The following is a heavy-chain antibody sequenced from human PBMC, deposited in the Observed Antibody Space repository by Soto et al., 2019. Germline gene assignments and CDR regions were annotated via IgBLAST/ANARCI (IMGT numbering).Heavy chain of an antibody. Sequence: SVKVSCKASGGTFSSYTISWVRQAPGQGLEWMGRIIPIFGIANYAQKFQGRVTITADKSTSTAYMELSSLRSEDTAVYYCARESSHFWSGYYNPYYFDYWGQGTLVTVSS. CDR3: ARESSHFWSGYYNPYYFDY. D-gene: IGHD3-3*02. CDR2: IIPIFGIA. V-gene: IGHV1-69*04. CDR1: GGTFSSYT. J-gene: IGHJ4*02.